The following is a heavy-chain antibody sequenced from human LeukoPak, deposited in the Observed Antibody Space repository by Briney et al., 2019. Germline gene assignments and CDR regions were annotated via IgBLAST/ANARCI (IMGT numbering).Heavy chain of an antibody. D-gene: IGHD6-13*01. CDR3: ARDWGTKIAAADT. CDR1: GYTFTSYD. CDR2: MNPNSGNT. Sequence: ASVKVSCKASGYTFTSYDINWVRQATGQGLEWMGWMNPNSGNTGYAQKFQGRVTFTRNTSISTAYMDLSSLRSEDTAVYYCARDWGTKIAAADTWGQGTLVTVSS. J-gene: IGHJ4*02. V-gene: IGHV1-8*03.